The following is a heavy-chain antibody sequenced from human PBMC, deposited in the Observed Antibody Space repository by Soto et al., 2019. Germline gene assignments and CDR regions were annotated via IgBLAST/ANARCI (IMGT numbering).Heavy chain of an antibody. CDR1: GGTFSSYT. D-gene: IGHD3-9*01. CDR2: IIPILGIA. CDR3: ARANYDILTGYFANWFDP. Sequence: SVKVSCKASGGTFSSYTISWVRQAPGQGLEWMGRIIPILGIANYAQKFQGRVTITADKSTSTAYMELSSLRSEDTAVYYCARANYDILTGYFANWFDPWGQGTLVTVS. V-gene: IGHV1-69*02. J-gene: IGHJ5*02.